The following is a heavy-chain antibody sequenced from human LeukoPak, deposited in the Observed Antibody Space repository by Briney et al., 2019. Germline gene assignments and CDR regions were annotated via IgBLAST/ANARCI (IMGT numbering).Heavy chain of an antibody. Sequence: SETLSLTCTVSGGSISSYYWSWIRQPPGKGLEWIGYIYYSGSTNYNPSLKSRVTISVDTSKNQFSLKLSSVTAADTAVYYCARAGGYYYYGMDVWGQGTTVTVSS. V-gene: IGHV4-59*01. CDR3: ARAGGYYYYGMDV. J-gene: IGHJ6*02. CDR1: GGSISSYY. CDR2: IYYSGST. D-gene: IGHD1-1*01.